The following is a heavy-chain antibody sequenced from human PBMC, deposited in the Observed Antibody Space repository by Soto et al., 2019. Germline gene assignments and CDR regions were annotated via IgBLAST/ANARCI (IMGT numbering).Heavy chain of an antibody. V-gene: IGHV2-5*02. CDR3: AHSHSSYYYDSSGYYVDY. D-gene: IGHD3-22*01. CDR2: IYWDDDK. CDR1: GFSLSTSGVG. J-gene: IGHJ4*02. Sequence: QVTLKESGPTLVKPTQTLTLTCTFSGFSLSTSGVGVGWIRQPPGKALEWLALIYWDDDKRYSPSLKSRLTITKDTSKNQVVLTMTNMDPVDTATYYCAHSHSSYYYDSSGYYVDYWGQGTLVTVSS.